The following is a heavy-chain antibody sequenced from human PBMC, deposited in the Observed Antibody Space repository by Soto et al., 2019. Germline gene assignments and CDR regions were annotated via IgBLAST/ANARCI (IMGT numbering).Heavy chain of an antibody. CDR1: GGSFSGYY. CDR3: AREGVGATNDY. V-gene: IGHV4-34*01. Sequence: SETLSLTCAVYGGSFSGYYWSWIRQPPGKGLEWIGEINHSGSTNYNPSLKSRVTISVDTSKNQFSLKLSSVTAADTAVYYCAREGVGATNDYWGQVTLVTVSS. D-gene: IGHD1-26*01. CDR2: INHSGST. J-gene: IGHJ4*02.